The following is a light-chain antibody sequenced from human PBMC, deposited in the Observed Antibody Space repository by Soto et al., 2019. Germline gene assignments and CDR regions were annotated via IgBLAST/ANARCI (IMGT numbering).Light chain of an antibody. CDR2: DAS. J-gene: IGKJ1*01. Sequence: EIVLARSPATLSLSPGERATLSCRASQSVSSYLAWYQQKPGQAPRLLIYDASNRATGIPARFSGSGSGTDFTLTISRLDPEDFAVYYCQQYGSSWTFGQGTNVDIK. CDR1: QSVSSY. V-gene: IGKV3-11*01. CDR3: QQYGSSWT.